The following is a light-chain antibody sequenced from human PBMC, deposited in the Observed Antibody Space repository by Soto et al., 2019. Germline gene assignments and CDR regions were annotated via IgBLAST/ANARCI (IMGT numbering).Light chain of an antibody. Sequence: DIQMTQSPSSLSASVGDRVTITCRASESIARHLNWYQQKPGKAPKLLIYAAASLQNGVPSRFRGRDSVTDFTLTISNLQPEDFATYYCQQPYSTLSLTFGQGTRLQMK. CDR2: AAA. J-gene: IGKJ5*01. CDR3: QQPYSTLSLT. V-gene: IGKV1-39*01. CDR1: ESIARH.